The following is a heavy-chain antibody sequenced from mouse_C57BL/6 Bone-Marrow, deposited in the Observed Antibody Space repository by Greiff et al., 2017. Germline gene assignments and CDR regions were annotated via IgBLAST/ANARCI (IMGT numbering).Heavy chain of an antibody. D-gene: IGHD2-4*01. CDR3: ARGIYYDYDGWFAY. CDR2: IHPNSGST. Sequence: QVQLQQPGAELVKPGASVTLSCKASGYTFTSYWMHWVKQRPGQGLEWIGMIHPNSGSTNYNEKFKSKATLTVDKSSSTAYMQLSSLTAEDSAVYYCARGIYYDYDGWFAYWGQGTLVTVSA. CDR1: GYTFTSYW. V-gene: IGHV1-64*01. J-gene: IGHJ3*01.